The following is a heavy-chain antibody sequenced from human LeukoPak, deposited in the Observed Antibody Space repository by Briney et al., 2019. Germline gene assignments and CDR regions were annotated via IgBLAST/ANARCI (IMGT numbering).Heavy chain of an antibody. CDR1: GTSVSNDHYY. J-gene: IGHJ5*02. V-gene: IGHV4-61*01. CDR3: ARGKYSSTWYIYDP. CDR2: IYNSVNT. D-gene: IGHD6-13*01. Sequence: PSETLSLTCTVTGTSVSNDHYYWSWIRQPPGKGLEWIGYIYNSVNTNYGPSLKSRVTMSADTSKNQISLKLSAVTVADTAIYYCARGKYSSTWYIYDPWGQGALVTVSS.